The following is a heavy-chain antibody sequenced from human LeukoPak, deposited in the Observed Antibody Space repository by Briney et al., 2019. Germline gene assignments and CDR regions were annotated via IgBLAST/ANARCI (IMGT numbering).Heavy chain of an antibody. CDR1: GGSISSYY. D-gene: IGHD5-24*01. CDR2: VVYSGST. V-gene: IGHV4-59*08. Sequence: SETLSLTCTVSGGSISSYYWSWIRQPPGKGLEWIGFVVYSGSTNYNPSLKSRVTISIDTSNNQLSLKLSSVTAADTAVYYCARHREMDSYDAFDVWGQGTTVTVSS. CDR3: ARHREMDSYDAFDV. J-gene: IGHJ3*01.